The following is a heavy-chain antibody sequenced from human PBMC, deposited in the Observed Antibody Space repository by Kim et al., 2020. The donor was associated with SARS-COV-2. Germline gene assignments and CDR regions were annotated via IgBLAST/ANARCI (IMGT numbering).Heavy chain of an antibody. CDR3: ARIVATIWGIGFDP. V-gene: IGHV4-4*07. Sequence: SETLSLTCTVSGGSISSYSWSWIRQHAGKGLEWIGCIYTSGRTNYNPALKSRVTMSVDTSKNQFSLKLSSVTAADTAVYYCARIVATIWGIGFDPWGQGTLFIVSS. D-gene: IGHD5-12*01. CDR2: IYTSGRT. CDR1: GGSISSYS. J-gene: IGHJ5*02.